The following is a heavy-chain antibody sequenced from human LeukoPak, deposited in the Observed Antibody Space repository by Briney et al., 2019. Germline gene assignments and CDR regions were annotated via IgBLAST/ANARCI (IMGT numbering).Heavy chain of an antibody. D-gene: IGHD2-2*01. Sequence: GASVKVSCKASGYTFTSYDINWVRQAPGQGLEWMGWISAYNGNTNYAQKLQGRVTMTTDTSTSTAYMELRSLRSDDTAVYYCARGGEKVVVPAAVGAHYYYYGMDVWGQGTTVTVSS. CDR1: GYTFTSYD. CDR3: ARGGEKVVVPAAVGAHYYYYGMDV. CDR2: ISAYNGNT. J-gene: IGHJ6*02. V-gene: IGHV1-18*01.